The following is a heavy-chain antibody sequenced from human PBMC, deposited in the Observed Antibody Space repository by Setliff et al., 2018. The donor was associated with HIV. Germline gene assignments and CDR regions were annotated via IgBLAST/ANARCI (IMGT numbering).Heavy chain of an antibody. J-gene: IGHJ4*02. CDR3: ARGEAVALDY. V-gene: IGHV1-69*05. CDR1: GGTFSSYA. CDR2: IIPIFGTA. Sequence: VASVKVSCKASGGTFSSYAISWVRQAPGQGLEWMGGIIPIFGTANYAQKFQGRVTITTDESTSTAYMELSSLRSEDTAVYYCARGEAVALDYWGQGTLVTVSS. D-gene: IGHD6-19*01.